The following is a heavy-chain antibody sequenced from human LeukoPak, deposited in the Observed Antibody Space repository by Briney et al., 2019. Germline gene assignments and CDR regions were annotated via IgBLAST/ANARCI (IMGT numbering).Heavy chain of an antibody. V-gene: IGHV1-18*01. Sequence: GASVKVSCKASGGTFSSYAISWVRQAPGQGLEWMGWISAYNGNTNYAQKLQGRVTMTTDTSTSTAYMELSRLGSDDTAVYYCARPGFFLAFDIWGQGTMVTVSS. CDR1: GGTFSSYA. D-gene: IGHD3-3*01. CDR3: ARPGFFLAFDI. CDR2: ISAYNGNT. J-gene: IGHJ3*02.